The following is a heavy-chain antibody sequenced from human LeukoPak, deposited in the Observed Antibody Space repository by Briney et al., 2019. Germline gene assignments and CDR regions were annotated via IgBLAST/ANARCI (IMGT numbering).Heavy chain of an antibody. V-gene: IGHV3-7*01. CDR1: GFISSGYW. CDR2: INEDGSVK. CDR3: ATGSGSYPRPFDY. Sequence: GGSLRLSCVAFGFISSGYWMAWVRQAPGKGLQWVANINEDGSVKHAMDSVNGNGRFTISRDDSKSTLYLQMSSLRADDTAAYYCATGSGSYPRPFDYWGQGTLVTVSS. D-gene: IGHD3-10*01. J-gene: IGHJ4*02.